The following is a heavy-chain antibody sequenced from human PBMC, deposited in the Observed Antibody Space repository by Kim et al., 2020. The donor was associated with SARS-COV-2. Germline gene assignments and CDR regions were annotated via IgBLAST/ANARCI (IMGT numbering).Heavy chain of an antibody. CDR3: ARAPITMIVVVQAFDT. J-gene: IGHJ3*02. CDR1: GGSISSGGYY. Sequence: SKTLSLTCTVSGGSISSGGYYWSWIRQHPGKGLEWIGYIYYSGSTYYNPSLKSRVTISVDTSKNQFSLKLSSVTAADTAVYYCARAPITMIVVVQAFDTWGQGTMVTVSS. CDR2: IYYSGST. V-gene: IGHV4-31*03. D-gene: IGHD3-22*01.